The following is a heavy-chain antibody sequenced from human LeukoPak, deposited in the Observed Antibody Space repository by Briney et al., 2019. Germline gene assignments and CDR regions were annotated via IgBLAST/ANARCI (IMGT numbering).Heavy chain of an antibody. CDR2: ISPNNGNT. CDR1: GYTFASYSYG. D-gene: IGHD2-2*01. J-gene: IGHJ4*02. CDR3: AREPRNILGYCSSTSCYGGIDY. Sequence: ASVKVSCKASGYTFASYSYGISWVRQAPGQRPDWMGWISPNNGNTNYAQKLQGRVTMTTDTSTSTAYMELRSLRSDDTAVYYCAREPRNILGYCSSTSCYGGIDYWGQGTLVTVSS. V-gene: IGHV1-18*01.